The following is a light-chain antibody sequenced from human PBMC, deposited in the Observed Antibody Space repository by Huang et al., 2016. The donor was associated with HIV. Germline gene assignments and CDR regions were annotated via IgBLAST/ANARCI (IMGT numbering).Light chain of an antibody. CDR3: QQRSIWPPFT. V-gene: IGKV3-11*01. CDR2: DAS. CDR1: QSVSSN. Sequence: EIVLTQSPATLSLSPGERATLSCRASQSVSSNVVWYQQKPDQDPRLLIYDASTRATGVPARFSGGGSGTDFTITISSLQPEDSAIYYCQQRSIWPPFTFGPGTKVEI. J-gene: IGKJ3*01.